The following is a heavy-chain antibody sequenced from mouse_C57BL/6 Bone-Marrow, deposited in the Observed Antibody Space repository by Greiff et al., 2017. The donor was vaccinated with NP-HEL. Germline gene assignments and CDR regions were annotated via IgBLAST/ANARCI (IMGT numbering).Heavy chain of an antibody. V-gene: IGHV14-2*01. CDR1: GSNINDYS. J-gene: IGHJ3*01. CDR3: ARGDVKMAY. Sequence: EVQLQQSGAELVKPGASVQLSCTASGSNINDYSMHWVKQRTEQGLEWIGCIHPEDGETKYAPKFQGKATITADTSSNPAYLQLSRLTPEDTAVPYCARGDVKMAYWGQGTLGTVSA. CDR2: IHPEDGET.